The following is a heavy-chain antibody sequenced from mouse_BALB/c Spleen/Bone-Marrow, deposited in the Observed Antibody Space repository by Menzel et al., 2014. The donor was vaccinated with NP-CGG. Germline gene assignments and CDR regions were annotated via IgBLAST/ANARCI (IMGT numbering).Heavy chain of an antibody. D-gene: IGHD2-14*01. CDR1: GFSLTSYG. Sequence: VQLQQSGPGLVQPSQSLSITCTVSGFSLTSYGVHWVRQSPGKGLEWLGVIWSGGSTDYNAAFISRLSISKDNSKSQVFFKMNSLQADDTTIYYCARNPPPYRLYAMDYWGQGTSVTVSS. V-gene: IGHV2-4-1*01. CDR2: IWSGGST. J-gene: IGHJ4*01. CDR3: ARNPPPYRLYAMDY.